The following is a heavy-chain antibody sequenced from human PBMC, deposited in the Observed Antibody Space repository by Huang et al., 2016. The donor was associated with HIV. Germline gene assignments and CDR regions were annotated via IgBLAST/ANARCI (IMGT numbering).Heavy chain of an antibody. CDR2: ISNEGSTK. J-gene: IGHJ4*02. Sequence: QVQLVESGGGVVQPGTSLRLSCAAFGFTFSNYAMNWVRQAQGKGVEWVSVISNEGSTKYYADSVKGRFTSARDNAKNTVYLQMNSLRAEDTAVYYCARSEPSRYYFDYWGQGTLVTVSS. CDR3: ARSEPSRYYFDY. V-gene: IGHV3-30-3*01. CDR1: GFTFSNYA.